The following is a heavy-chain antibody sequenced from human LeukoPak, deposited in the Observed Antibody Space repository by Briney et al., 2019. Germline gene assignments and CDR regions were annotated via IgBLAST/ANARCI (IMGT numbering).Heavy chain of an antibody. Sequence: GGSLRLSCTASGFTLGDYAMSWVRQAPGKGLEWVGFIRSKAYGGTTEYAASVKGRFTVSRDDSKSIAYLQMNSLKTEDTAVYYCTRFVGADYWGQGTLVTVSS. J-gene: IGHJ4*02. CDR3: TRFVGADY. CDR1: GFTLGDYA. V-gene: IGHV3-49*04. CDR2: IRSKAYGGTT. D-gene: IGHD1-26*01.